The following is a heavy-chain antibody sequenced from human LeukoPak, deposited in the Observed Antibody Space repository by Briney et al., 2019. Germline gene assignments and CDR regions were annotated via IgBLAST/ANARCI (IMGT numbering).Heavy chain of an antibody. D-gene: IGHD3-3*01. Sequence: KSSQTLSLTCTVSGGSISSGGYYWSWIRQPPGKGLEWIGYIYHSGSTYYNPSLKSRVTISVDRSKNQFSLKLSSVTAADTAVYYCARDRGRDDFWSGYYDYWGQGTLVTVSS. CDR1: GGSISSGGYY. CDR3: ARDRGRDDFWSGYYDY. J-gene: IGHJ4*02. V-gene: IGHV4-30-2*01. CDR2: IYHSGST.